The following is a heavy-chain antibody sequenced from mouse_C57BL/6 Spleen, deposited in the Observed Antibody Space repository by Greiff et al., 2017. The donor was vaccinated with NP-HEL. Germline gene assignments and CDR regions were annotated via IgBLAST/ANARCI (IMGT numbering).Heavy chain of an antibody. CDR2: INPSDSDT. D-gene: IGHD1-1*01. CDR3: AMRYGSGYGYFDV. J-gene: IGHJ1*03. V-gene: IGHV1-74*01. Sequence: QVQLEQPGAELVKPGASVKVSCKASGYTFTSYWMHWVHQRPGQGLEWIGRINPSDSDTNYNQKFKGKATFTVDKSSSTSYMQLSSLTSDDSAVYYCAMRYGSGYGYFDVWGTGTTVTVSS. CDR1: GYTFTSYW.